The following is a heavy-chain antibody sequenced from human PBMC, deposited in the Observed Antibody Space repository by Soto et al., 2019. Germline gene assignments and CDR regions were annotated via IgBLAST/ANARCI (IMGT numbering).Heavy chain of an antibody. CDR3: ARYYSGRSFDF. CDR1: GFSLSTNSMC. V-gene: IGHV2-70*13. J-gene: IGHJ4*02. Sequence: GPTLVNPTQTLTLTCTFSGFSLSTNSMCVSWIRQPPGKALEWLALIDWHNDKHYTTSLKTRLTISKDTSKNQVVLTMTNMDPVDTATYYCARYYSGRSFDFWGPGTQVTVSS. D-gene: IGHD3-10*01. CDR2: IDWHNDK.